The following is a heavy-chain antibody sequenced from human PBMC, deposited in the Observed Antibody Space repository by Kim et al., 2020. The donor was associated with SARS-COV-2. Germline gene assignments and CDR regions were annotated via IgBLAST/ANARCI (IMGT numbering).Heavy chain of an antibody. J-gene: IGHJ5*02. D-gene: IGHD6-13*01. V-gene: IGHV7-4-1*02. Sequence: AQGFTGRFVFSLDTSVSTAYLQISSLKAEDTAVYYCARGIAADDVHWFDPWGQGTLVTVSS. CDR3: ARGIAADDVHWFDP.